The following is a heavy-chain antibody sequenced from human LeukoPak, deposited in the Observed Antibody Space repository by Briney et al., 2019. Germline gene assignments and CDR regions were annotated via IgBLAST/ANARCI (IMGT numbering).Heavy chain of an antibody. CDR3: ATYYSHERAFDI. Sequence: ASVKVSCKVSGYTLTELSMHWVRQAPGKGLEWMGGFDPEDGETIYAQKFQGRVTMTEDTSTDTAYMELSSLRSEDTAVYYCATYYSHERAFDIWGQGTTVTVSS. CDR2: FDPEDGET. J-gene: IGHJ3*02. V-gene: IGHV1-24*01. CDR1: GYTLTELS. D-gene: IGHD3-10*01.